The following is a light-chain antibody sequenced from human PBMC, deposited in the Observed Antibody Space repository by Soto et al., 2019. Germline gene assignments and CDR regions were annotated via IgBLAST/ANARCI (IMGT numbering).Light chain of an antibody. CDR2: DAS. CDR3: QQRRYWPVT. V-gene: IGKV3-11*01. J-gene: IGKJ1*01. CDR1: QSVSSY. Sequence: EMVLTQSPAILSMSPGERATLSCRASQSVSSYFAWYQQKPGQAPRLLIYDASNRATGVPARFSGSGSGTDFTLTISSLEPEDFAFYYCQQRRYWPVTFGQGTKVEIK.